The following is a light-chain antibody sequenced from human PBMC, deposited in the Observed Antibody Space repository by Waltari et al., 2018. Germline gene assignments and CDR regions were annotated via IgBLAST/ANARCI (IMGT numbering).Light chain of an antibody. CDR3: QQYHKSPIT. CDR1: QSINRW. Sequence: DIQMTQSPFTLSASVGDRVTVTCRASQSINRWLAWYQQKQGKAPKLLMYEASNLESGVPSRFSGSGSGTEFTLTISSLQPDDLATYYCQQYHKSPITFGQGTRLEIK. J-gene: IGKJ5*01. CDR2: EAS. V-gene: IGKV1-5*03.